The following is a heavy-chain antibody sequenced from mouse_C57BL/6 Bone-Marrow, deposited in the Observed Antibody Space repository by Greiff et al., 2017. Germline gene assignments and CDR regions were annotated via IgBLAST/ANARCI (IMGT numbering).Heavy chain of an antibody. Sequence: QVQLQQSGAELVRPGASVTLSCKASGYTFTDYEMHWVKQTPVHGLEWIGAIDPETGGTAYNQKFKGKAILTADKSSSTAYMELRSLTSEDSAVYYCTRDYGSSFACWGQGTLVTVSA. CDR1: GYTFTDYE. CDR2: IDPETGGT. V-gene: IGHV1-15*01. J-gene: IGHJ3*01. CDR3: TRDYGSSFAC. D-gene: IGHD1-1*01.